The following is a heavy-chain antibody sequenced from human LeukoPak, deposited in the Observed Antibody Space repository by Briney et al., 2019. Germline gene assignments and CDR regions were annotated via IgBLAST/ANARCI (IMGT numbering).Heavy chain of an antibody. V-gene: IGHV4/OR15-8*02. Sequence: PSETLSLTCGVSGGSISGTNWLSWVRPPPGQGLEWIGEISLAGQTNYNPSLNGRVTMSLDKSSNQLSLHLTSVTAADTATYFCSRESGPFCPFGYWGQGTLVIVSS. CDR2: ISLAGQT. D-gene: IGHD1-26*01. J-gene: IGHJ4*02. CDR3: SRESGPFCPFGY. CDR1: GGSISGTNW.